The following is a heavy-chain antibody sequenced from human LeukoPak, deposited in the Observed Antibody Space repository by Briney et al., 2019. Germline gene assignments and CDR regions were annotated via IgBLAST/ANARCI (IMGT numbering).Heavy chain of an antibody. D-gene: IGHD6-19*01. V-gene: IGHV1-2*06. J-gene: IGHJ4*02. CDR1: GYTFTGYY. CDR2: INPNSGGT. CDR3: ARVAVAGHPPWPGIDY. Sequence: ASVKVSCKASGYTFTGYYMHWVRQAPGQGLEWMGRINPNSGGTNYAQKFQGRVTMTRDTSISTAYMELSRLRSDDTAVYYCARVAVAGHPPWPGIDYWAREPWSPSPQ.